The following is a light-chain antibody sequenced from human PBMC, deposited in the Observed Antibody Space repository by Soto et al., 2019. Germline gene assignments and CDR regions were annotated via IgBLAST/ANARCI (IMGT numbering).Light chain of an antibody. CDR3: QQYGSSPPYT. CDR1: QSVSNNY. J-gene: IGKJ2*01. V-gene: IGKV3-20*01. CDR2: GSS. Sequence: EVVLTQSPGTLSLSPGERATLSCRASQSVSNNYFAWYQQKPGQAPRLLIFGSSDRTTGIPDRFSGSGSGPDFTLTISRLEPEDFAVYYCQQYGSSPPYTFGQGTKLETK.